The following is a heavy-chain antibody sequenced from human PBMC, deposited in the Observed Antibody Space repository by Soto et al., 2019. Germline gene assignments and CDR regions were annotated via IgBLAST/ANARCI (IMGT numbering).Heavy chain of an antibody. CDR2: INHSGST. D-gene: IGHD3-22*01. J-gene: IGHJ5*02. CDR3: ARVHSAYYYDSSGLNWFDP. Sequence: PSETLSLTCAVYGGSFSGYYWSWIRQPPGKGLEWIGEINHSGSTNYNPSLKSRVTISVDTSKNQFSLKLSSVTAADTAVYYCARVHSAYYYDSSGLNWFDPWGQGTLVTVSS. V-gene: IGHV4-34*01. CDR1: GGSFSGYY.